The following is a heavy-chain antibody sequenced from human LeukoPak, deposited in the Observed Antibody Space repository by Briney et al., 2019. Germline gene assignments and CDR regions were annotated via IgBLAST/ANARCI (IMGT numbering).Heavy chain of an antibody. V-gene: IGHV5-51*01. CDR2: IYPGDSDT. CDR3: ARQGAYYMDV. CDR1: GYTFTSYW. J-gene: IGHJ6*03. Sequence: PGESLKISCKGSGYTFTSYWSGWVRQIPGKGLEWLGIIYPGDSDTRYSPSFQGQVTISADKSIRPAYLQCSSLKASDTALYYRARQGAYYMDVWGKGTTVTVSS.